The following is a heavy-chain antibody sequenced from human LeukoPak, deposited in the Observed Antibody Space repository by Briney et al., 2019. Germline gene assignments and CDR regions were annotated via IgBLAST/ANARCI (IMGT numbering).Heavy chain of an antibody. CDR1: GFTFSSYW. D-gene: IGHD1-26*01. CDR2: IKQDGSEK. Sequence: GGSLRLSCAASGFTFSSYWMSWVRQAPGKGLEWVANIKQDGSEKYYADSVKGRFTISRDNSKNTLYLQMNSLRAEDTAVYYCAKEAIRSGGATRPDGYWGQGTLVTVSS. CDR3: AKEAIRSGGATRPDGY. J-gene: IGHJ4*02. V-gene: IGHV3-7*01.